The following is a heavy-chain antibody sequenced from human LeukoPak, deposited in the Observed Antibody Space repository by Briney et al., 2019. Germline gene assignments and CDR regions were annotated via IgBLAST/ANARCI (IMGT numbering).Heavy chain of an antibody. Sequence: SSETLSLTCAVSGDSISSNYWWSWVRQPPGKGLEWIGEIYHSGSTNYIPSLKSRITISVDKPKNQFSLRLNSVTAADTAVYFCARMVRGVISKWFDPWGQGTLVTVPS. D-gene: IGHD3-10*01. CDR3: ARMVRGVISKWFDP. J-gene: IGHJ5*02. CDR2: IYHSGST. CDR1: GDSISSNYW. V-gene: IGHV4-4*02.